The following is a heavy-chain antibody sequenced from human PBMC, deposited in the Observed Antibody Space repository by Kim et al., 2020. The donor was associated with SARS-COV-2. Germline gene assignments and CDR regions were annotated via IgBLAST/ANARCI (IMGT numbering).Heavy chain of an antibody. CDR1: GGSISSSSYY. J-gene: IGHJ4*02. Sequence: SETLSLTCTVSGGSISSSSYYWGWIRQPPGKGLEWIGSIYYSGSTYYNPSLKSRVTISVDTSKNQFSLKLSSVTAADTAVYYCARDFGGNTDYWGQGTLVTVSS. CDR2: IYYSGST. V-gene: IGHV4-39*07. D-gene: IGHD2-15*01. CDR3: ARDFGGNTDY.